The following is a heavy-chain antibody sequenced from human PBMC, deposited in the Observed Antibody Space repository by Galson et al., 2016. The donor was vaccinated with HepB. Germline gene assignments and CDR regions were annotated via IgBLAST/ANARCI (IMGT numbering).Heavy chain of an antibody. V-gene: IGHV3-7*03. CDR1: GFTFSSSW. CDR2: IIQDGSQT. CDR3: ARDPEYGAFDY. D-gene: IGHD2-2*01. Sequence: SLRLSCAASGFTFSSSWMTWVRQSPGKGLEWVANIIQDGSQTKFVDAVKGRFTISRDNAENSLYLQMNSLRAEDTAVYYCARDPEYGAFDYWGQGTLVTVSS. J-gene: IGHJ4*02.